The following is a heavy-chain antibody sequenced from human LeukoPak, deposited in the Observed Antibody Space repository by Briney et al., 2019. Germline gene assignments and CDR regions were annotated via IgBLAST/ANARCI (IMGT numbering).Heavy chain of an antibody. V-gene: IGHV4-31*03. CDR1: GGSISSGGDY. D-gene: IGHD6-19*01. CDR2: IYYSWST. Sequence: SQTLSLTCTVSGGSISSGGDYWSWIRQHPGKGLEWIGYIYYSWSTYYSPSPKSRVTISVDTSKNQFSLKLSSVTAADTAVYYCARYLYSSGWYYFDYWGQGTLVTVSS. CDR3: ARYLYSSGWYYFDY. J-gene: IGHJ4*02.